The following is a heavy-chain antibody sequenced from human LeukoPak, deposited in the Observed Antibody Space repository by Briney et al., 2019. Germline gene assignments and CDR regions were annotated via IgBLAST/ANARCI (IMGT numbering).Heavy chain of an antibody. CDR3: ASQLVGATFLYFDY. CDR1: GYTFTGYY. Sequence: GASVKVSCKASGYTFTGYYIHWVRQAPGQGLEWMEWINSNSGGTNYAQKFQGRVTMTRDTSISTAYMELSRLRSDDTAVYYCASQLVGATFLYFDYWGQGTLVTVSS. J-gene: IGHJ4*02. CDR2: INSNSGGT. V-gene: IGHV1-2*02. D-gene: IGHD1-26*01.